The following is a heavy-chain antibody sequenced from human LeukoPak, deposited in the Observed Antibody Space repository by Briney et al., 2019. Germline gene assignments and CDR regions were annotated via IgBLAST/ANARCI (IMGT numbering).Heavy chain of an antibody. Sequence: SQTLSLTCAISGDSVSSNSAAWNWIRQSPSRGLEWLGRTYYRSKWYNDYAVSAKSRITINPDTSKNQFSLQLNSVTPEDTAVYYCARVPSYSSSWYSRTNWFDPWGQGTLVTVSS. V-gene: IGHV6-1*01. CDR3: ARVPSYSSSWYSRTNWFDP. CDR2: TYYRSKWYN. CDR1: GDSVSSNSAA. D-gene: IGHD6-13*01. J-gene: IGHJ5*02.